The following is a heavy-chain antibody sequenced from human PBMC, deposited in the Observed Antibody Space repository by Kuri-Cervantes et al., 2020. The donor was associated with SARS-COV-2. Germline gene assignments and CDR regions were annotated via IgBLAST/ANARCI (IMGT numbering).Heavy chain of an antibody. V-gene: IGHV3-7*01. CDR2: IKQDGTEK. J-gene: IGHJ6*03. D-gene: IGHD3-3*01. CDR1: GGSISSYY. Sequence: ETLSLTCTVSGGSISSYYWSWVRQAPGKGLEWVANIKQDGTEKYYVDSVKGRFTISRDNAKNSLYLQMSSLRAEDTAVYYCARDPIDTIFGMAAYYYYYMDVWGKGTTVTVSS. CDR3: ARDPIDTIFGMAAYYYYYMDV.